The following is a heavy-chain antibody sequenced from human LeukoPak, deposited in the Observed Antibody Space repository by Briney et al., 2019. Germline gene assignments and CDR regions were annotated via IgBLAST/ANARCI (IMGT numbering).Heavy chain of an antibody. D-gene: IGHD2-21*01. CDR1: GFTFSSYG. J-gene: IGHJ4*02. V-gene: IGHV3-73*01. Sequence: GGSLRLSCAASGFTFSSYGMHWVRQPSGKGLEWVGRIRNKAINYATAYAASVKDRFTISRDDSKNTAYLQMNSLKTEDTAVYYCTRLGDNSWGQGTLVTVSS. CDR3: TRLGDNS. CDR2: IRNKAINYAT.